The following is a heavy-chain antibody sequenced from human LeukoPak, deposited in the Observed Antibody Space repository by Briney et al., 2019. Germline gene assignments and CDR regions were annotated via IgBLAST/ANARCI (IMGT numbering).Heavy chain of an antibody. Sequence: GGSLRLSCAASGFTFSSYSMNWVRQAPGKGLEWVSSISSSSSYIYYADSVKGRFTISRDNAKNSLYLQMNSLRAEDTAVYYCARARRGSYFGIDYWGQGTLVTVSS. J-gene: IGHJ4*02. V-gene: IGHV3-21*01. D-gene: IGHD1-26*01. CDR1: GFTFSSYS. CDR2: ISSSSSYI. CDR3: ARARRGSYFGIDY.